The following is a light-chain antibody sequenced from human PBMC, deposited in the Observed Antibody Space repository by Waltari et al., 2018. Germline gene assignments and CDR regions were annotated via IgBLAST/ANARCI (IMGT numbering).Light chain of an antibody. Sequence: SSELTQDPAVSVALGQTVRITCKGDSLRSYYASWYQQRPGQAPILVMYDKNNRPSGVPDRFSGSSSDNTASLTITGAQAEDEASYYCHSRDASGVGGSFGGGTKLTVL. CDR3: HSRDASGVGGS. V-gene: IGLV3-19*01. CDR2: DKN. J-gene: IGLJ2*01. CDR1: SLRSYY.